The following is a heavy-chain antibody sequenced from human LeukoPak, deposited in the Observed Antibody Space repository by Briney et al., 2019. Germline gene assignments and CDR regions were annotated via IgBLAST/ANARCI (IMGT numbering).Heavy chain of an antibody. CDR3: GSGKIFQYFDWHNNWFDP. CDR2: INHSGST. Sequence: SETLSLTCAVYGGSFSGYYWSWIRQPPGKGLEWIGEINHSGSTNCNPSLKSRVTISVDTSKNQFSLKLSSVTAADTAVYYCGSGKIFQYFDWHNNWFDPWGQGTLVTVSS. J-gene: IGHJ5*02. V-gene: IGHV4-34*01. CDR1: GGSFSGYY. D-gene: IGHD3-9*01.